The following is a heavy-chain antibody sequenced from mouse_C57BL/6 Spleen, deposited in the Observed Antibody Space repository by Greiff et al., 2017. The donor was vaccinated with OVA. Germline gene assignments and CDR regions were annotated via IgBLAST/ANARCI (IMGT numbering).Heavy chain of an antibody. V-gene: IGHV5-6*02. J-gene: IGHJ4*01. Sequence: DVKLVESGGDLVKPGGSLKLSCAASGFTFSSYGMSWVRQTPDKRLEWVATISSGGSYTYYPDSVKGRFTISRDNAKNTLYLQMSSLKSEDTAMYYCARHEGLANYYAMDYWGQGTSVTVSS. D-gene: IGHD2-2*01. CDR2: ISSGGSYT. CDR3: ARHEGLANYYAMDY. CDR1: GFTFSSYG.